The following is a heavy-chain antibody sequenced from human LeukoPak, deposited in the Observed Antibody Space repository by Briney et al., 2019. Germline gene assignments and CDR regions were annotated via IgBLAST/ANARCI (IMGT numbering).Heavy chain of an antibody. CDR2: INHSGST. CDR3: ARGPKFYDYVWGSYRYPFDY. D-gene: IGHD3-16*02. CDR1: GGSISGYY. Sequence: KPSETLSLTCTVSGGSISGYYWSWIRQPPGKGLEWIGEINHSGSTNYSPSLKSRVTISVDTSKNQFSLKLSSVTAADTAVYYCARGPKFYDYVWGSYRYPFDYWGQGTLVTVSS. V-gene: IGHV4-34*01. J-gene: IGHJ4*02.